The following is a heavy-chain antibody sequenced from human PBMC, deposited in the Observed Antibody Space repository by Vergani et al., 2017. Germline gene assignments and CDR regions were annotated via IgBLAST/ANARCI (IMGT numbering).Heavy chain of an antibody. D-gene: IGHD2-2*01. CDR2: FYSGGST. CDR1: GFTVSSNY. J-gene: IGHJ1*01. V-gene: IGHV3-53*01. Sequence: EVQLVEPGGGLIQPGGSLRLSCAASGFTVSSNYMSWVRQAPGKGLEWVSVFYSGGSTYYADSVKGRFTISRDNSKNTLYLQMNSLTADDTAVYYCARDDDGYCSSTSCSRGFQLWGQGTLVTVSS. CDR3: ARDDDGYCSSTSCSRGFQL.